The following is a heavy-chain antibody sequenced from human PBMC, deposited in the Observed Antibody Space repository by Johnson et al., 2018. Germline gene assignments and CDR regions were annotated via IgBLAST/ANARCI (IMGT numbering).Heavy chain of an antibody. CDR2: FDPEDGET. CDR3: ATDIPVGATRAAFDI. Sequence: QVQLVQSGAEVKKPGASVKVSCKVSGYTLTELSMHWVRQAPGKGLEWMGGFDPEDGETIYAQKFQGRVTITEDTSTDTAYMELSSLRSGDTAVYYCATDIPVGATRAAFDIWGQGTMVTVSS. CDR1: GYTLTELS. D-gene: IGHD1-26*01. J-gene: IGHJ3*02. V-gene: IGHV1-24*01.